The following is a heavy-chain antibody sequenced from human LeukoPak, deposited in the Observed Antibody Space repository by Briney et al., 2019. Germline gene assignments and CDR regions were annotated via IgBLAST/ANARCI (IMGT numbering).Heavy chain of an antibody. Sequence: PSETLSLTCTVSGYSISSGYFWGWIRQPPGKGLEWIGRIYTSGSTNYNPSLKSRVTMSVDTSKNQFSLKLSSVTAADTAVYYCARESTYYYGSGSEFGYYYYYMDVWGKGTTVTISS. CDR3: ARESTYYYGSGSEFGYYYYYMDV. D-gene: IGHD3-10*01. J-gene: IGHJ6*03. CDR1: GYSISSGYF. CDR2: IYTSGST. V-gene: IGHV4-38-2*02.